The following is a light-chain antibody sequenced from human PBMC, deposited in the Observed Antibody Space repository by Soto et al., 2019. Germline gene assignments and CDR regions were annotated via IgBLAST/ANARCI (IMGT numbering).Light chain of an antibody. CDR1: SSDVGGYNY. CDR3: SSYAGSNSRV. J-gene: IGLJ1*01. CDR2: EVS. V-gene: IGLV2-8*01. Sequence: QSVLTQPPSASGSPGQSVTISCTGTSSDVGGYNYVSWYQQHPGKAPKLMIYEVSKRPSGVPDRFSGSKSGNTASLTVSGLQAEDEADYYCSSYAGSNSRVFGPGTKVPVL.